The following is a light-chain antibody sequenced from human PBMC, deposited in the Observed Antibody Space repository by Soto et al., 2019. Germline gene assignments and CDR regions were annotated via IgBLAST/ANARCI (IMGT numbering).Light chain of an antibody. CDR3: QHRGKWPRT. J-gene: IGKJ2*01. Sequence: EIVLTQSPATLSLSPGERATLSCRASQSVSSYLAWYQQKPGQAPRLLIYGASNRATGIPARFSGSGSGTDFTLTISSLEPEDFAVYYCQHRGKWPRTFGQGTKREIK. V-gene: IGKV3-11*01. CDR1: QSVSSY. CDR2: GAS.